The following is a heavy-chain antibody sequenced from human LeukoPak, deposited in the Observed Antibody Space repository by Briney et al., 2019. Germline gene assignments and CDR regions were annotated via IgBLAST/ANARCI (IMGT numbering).Heavy chain of an antibody. J-gene: IGHJ4*02. V-gene: IGHV4-39*01. CDR3: ARSRPSYYDILTGYYDFDY. CDR2: IYYSGST. D-gene: IGHD3-9*01. Sequence: SETLSLTCTVSGGSISSSSYYWGWIRQPPGKGLEWIGSIYYSGSTYCNPSLKSRVTISVDTSKNQFSLKLSSVTAADTAVYYCARSRPSYYDILTGYYDFDYWGQGTLVTVSS. CDR1: GGSISSSSYY.